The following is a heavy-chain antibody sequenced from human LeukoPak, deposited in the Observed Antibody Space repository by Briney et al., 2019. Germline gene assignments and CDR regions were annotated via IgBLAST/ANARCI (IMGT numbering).Heavy chain of an antibody. D-gene: IGHD3-10*01. CDR1: GFTFSDYY. CDR3: ARVGTMVRGDDAFDI. J-gene: IGHJ3*02. Sequence: PGGSLRLSCAASGFTFSDYYMSWIRQAPGKGLEWVSYISSSSSYTNYADSVKGRFTISRDNAKNSLYLQMNSLRAEDTAVYYCARVGTMVRGDDAFDIWGQGTMVTVSS. V-gene: IGHV3-11*05. CDR2: ISSSSSYT.